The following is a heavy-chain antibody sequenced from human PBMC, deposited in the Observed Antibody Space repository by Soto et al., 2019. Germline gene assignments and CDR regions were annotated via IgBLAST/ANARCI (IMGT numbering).Heavy chain of an antibody. D-gene: IGHD1-26*01. J-gene: IGHJ4*02. CDR1: GFIFSSYS. CDR3: ARGHGSSNFDY. CDR2: ISTSGDYM. Sequence: EVQLVESGGGLVKPGGSLRLSCAASGFIFSSYSMNWVRQAPGKGLEWVSSISTSGDYMYYADSMKGQFTISRDNAKNSLYLQMNSLRAEDTDVYYCARGHGSSNFDYWGQGTLVTVSS. V-gene: IGHV3-21*01.